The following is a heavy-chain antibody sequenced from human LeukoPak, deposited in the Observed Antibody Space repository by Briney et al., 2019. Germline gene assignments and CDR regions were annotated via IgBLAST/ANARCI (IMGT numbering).Heavy chain of an antibody. CDR3: ARSYSGGRVGYFDY. J-gene: IGHJ4*02. CDR2: ISSGSGYI. CDR1: GFTFSSYS. V-gene: IGHV3-21*01. D-gene: IGHD6-19*01. Sequence: PGGSLRLSCAASGFTFSSYSMNWVRQAPGKGLEWVSSISSGSGYIYYADSMKGRFTISRDNAENSLYLQMNSLRAEDTAVYYCARSYSGGRVGYFDYRGQGTLVTVSS.